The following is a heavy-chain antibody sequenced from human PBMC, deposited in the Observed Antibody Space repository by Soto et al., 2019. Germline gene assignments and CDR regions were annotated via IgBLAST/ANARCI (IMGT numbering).Heavy chain of an antibody. Sequence: QVQLVQSGAEVKKPGASMKVSCKASGYTFTNSGIIWVRQAPGQGLEWLGWIYTDNGNTNYAQHLQGRVTLTTDTSTSTAYMDLRSLRSDDTAVYYCARDQGITTFGVYSMYYYGMDVWGPGTTVTVSS. V-gene: IGHV1-18*01. CDR2: IYTDNGNT. CDR3: ARDQGITTFGVYSMYYYGMDV. CDR1: GYTFTNSG. J-gene: IGHJ6*02. D-gene: IGHD3-3*01.